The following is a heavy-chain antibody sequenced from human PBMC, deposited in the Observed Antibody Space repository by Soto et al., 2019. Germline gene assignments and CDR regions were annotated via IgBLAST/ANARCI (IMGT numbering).Heavy chain of an antibody. J-gene: IGHJ4*02. D-gene: IGHD3-10*01. CDR1: GFTFSSYG. Sequence: GGSLRLSCAASGFTFSSYGMHWVRQAPGKGLEWVAVISYDGSNKYYADSVKGRFTISRDNSKNTLYLQMNSLRAEDTAVYYCAKDPNRYYYGSGTLPDYSGQGTLVTVSS. CDR2: ISYDGSNK. V-gene: IGHV3-30*18. CDR3: AKDPNRYYYGSGTLPDY.